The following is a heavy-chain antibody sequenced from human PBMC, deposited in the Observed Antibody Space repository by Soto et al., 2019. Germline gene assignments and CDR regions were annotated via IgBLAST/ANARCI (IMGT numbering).Heavy chain of an antibody. D-gene: IGHD7-27*01. CDR3: ARDPKTSGGQHWAFNYFDS. V-gene: IGHV3-30-3*01. Sequence: LGGSLRLSCAASGFSFSISPMHWVRQAPGKGPEWVALISYDGTNKFYADSVKGRFTISRDNSKSTLYLQVDSLRPEDAAVYYCARDPKTSGGQHWAFNYFDSWGQGTLVTVSS. CDR1: GFSFSISP. CDR2: ISYDGTNK. J-gene: IGHJ4*02.